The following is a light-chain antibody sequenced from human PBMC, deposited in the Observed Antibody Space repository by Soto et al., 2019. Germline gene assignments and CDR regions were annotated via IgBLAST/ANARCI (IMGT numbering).Light chain of an antibody. V-gene: IGLV1-40*01. CDR2: GDN. J-gene: IGLJ1*01. CDR1: SSNIGAGYD. Sequence: QSVLTQPPSVSWAPGQRVTISCTGSSSNIGAGYDVHWYQQLPDTAPKLLIYGDNNRPSGVPDRFSDSKSGTSASLAITGLQAEDEADYYCQSYDRSLSGYVFGTGTKVTVL. CDR3: QSYDRSLSGYV.